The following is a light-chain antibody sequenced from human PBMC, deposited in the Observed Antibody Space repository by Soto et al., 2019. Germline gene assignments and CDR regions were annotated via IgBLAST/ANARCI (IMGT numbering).Light chain of an antibody. CDR2: GAS. Sequence: EIVLTQSPATLSFSTGERATLSCRASQSVSNNYLAWYQQKPGQAPRLLIYGASTRATGIPDRFSGSGSGTEFTLTISSLQSEDFAVYYCQQYNNWPRTFGQGTKVDI. CDR3: QQYNNWPRT. CDR1: QSVSNN. V-gene: IGKV3D-15*01. J-gene: IGKJ1*01.